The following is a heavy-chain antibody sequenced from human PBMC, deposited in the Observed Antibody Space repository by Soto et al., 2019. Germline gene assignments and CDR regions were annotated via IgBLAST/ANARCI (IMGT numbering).Heavy chain of an antibody. CDR2: IYDSGTT. Sequence: PSETLSLTCTVSGASISSGDYFWSWIRQSPGKGLQWIGYIYDSGTTLYNPSLKTRLTMSLDRSNNRFSLTLNSMTAADTAVYYCAKALRAGDYWGQGTLVTVSS. CDR1: GASISSGDYF. J-gene: IGHJ4*02. CDR3: AKALRAGDY. V-gene: IGHV4-30-4*01.